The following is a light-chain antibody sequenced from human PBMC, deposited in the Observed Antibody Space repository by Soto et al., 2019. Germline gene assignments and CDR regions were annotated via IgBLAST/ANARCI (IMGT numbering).Light chain of an antibody. V-gene: IGLV2-23*01. CDR1: SSDTVNHNL. Sequence: QSALTQPASVSGSPGQSITISCTGTSSDTVNHNLVSWYQHHPGKAPKLIIYEDTKWPSGVSNRFSGSRSGNTASLTISGLQAEDEADYYCASNAGVVFGGGTKLTVL. CDR2: EDT. J-gene: IGLJ3*02. CDR3: ASNAGVV.